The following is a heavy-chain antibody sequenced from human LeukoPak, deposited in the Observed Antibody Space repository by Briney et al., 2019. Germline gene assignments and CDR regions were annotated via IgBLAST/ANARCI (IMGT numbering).Heavy chain of an antibody. CDR1: GFTFSNAW. J-gene: IGHJ4*02. CDR3: TTWWRIGVPRGGLGFDY. D-gene: IGHD2-8*02. CDR2: IKSKADGGTT. V-gene: IGHV3-15*01. Sequence: PGGSLRLSCAASGFTFSNAWMSWVRQAPGKGLEWVGRIKSKADGGTTNYGATVTGRFTISRDDSKNTLYLQMNSLKTEDTAVYYCTTWWRIGVPRGGLGFDYWGQGTLVTVSS.